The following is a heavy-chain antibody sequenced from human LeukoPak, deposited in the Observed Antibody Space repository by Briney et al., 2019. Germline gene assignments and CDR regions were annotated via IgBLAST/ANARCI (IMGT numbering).Heavy chain of an antibody. V-gene: IGHV4-34*01. CDR2: INHSGST. CDR1: GGSFSGYY. D-gene: IGHD6-13*01. J-gene: IGHJ4*02. CDR3: ARGWGSSEL. Sequence: SETLSLTCAVYGGSFSGYYWSWIRRPPGRGLEWIGEINHSGSTNYNPSLKSRVTISVDTSKNQFSLKLSSVTAADTAVYYCARGWGSSELWGQGTLVTVSS.